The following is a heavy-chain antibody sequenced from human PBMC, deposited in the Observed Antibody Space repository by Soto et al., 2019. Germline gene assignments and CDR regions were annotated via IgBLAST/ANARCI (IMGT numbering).Heavy chain of an antibody. V-gene: IGHV4-59*01. D-gene: IGHD3-22*01. CDR3: ARAYYYDSSGYTYYFDY. J-gene: IGHJ4*02. Sequence: SETLSVACTVSGGSISIYYWSWIRQPPGKGLEWIGYIYYSGSTNYNPSLKSRVTISVDTSKNQFSLKLSSVTAADTAVYYCARAYYYDSSGYTYYFDYWGQGTMVTVSS. CDR2: IYYSGST. CDR1: GGSISIYY.